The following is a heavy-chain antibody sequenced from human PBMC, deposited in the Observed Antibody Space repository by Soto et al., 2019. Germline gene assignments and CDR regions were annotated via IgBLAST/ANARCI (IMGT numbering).Heavy chain of an antibody. CDR1: GLTFRNYA. J-gene: IGHJ5*02. Sequence: EVQMLESGGGLVQPGGSLRLSCAVSGLTFRNYAMTWVRQAPGKGLEWVSTIAGDASSTFYPDSVKGRFIISRDNSNNMLYLQXXXLXXXXTXXXXXXXXXXXXXFDPWGQGTLVTVSS. CDR2: IAGDASST. V-gene: IGHV3-23*01. CDR3: XXXXXXXXFDP.